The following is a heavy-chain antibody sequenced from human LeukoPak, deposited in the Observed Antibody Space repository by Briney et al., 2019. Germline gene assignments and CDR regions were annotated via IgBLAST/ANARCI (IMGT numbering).Heavy chain of an antibody. CDR3: ATRVSGLDS. Sequence: SETLSLTCFVYSGSFSGYHWTWIRQSPGKGLEWIGEINHSGNSNYNPSLRSRVAISVDTSKKQFSLKMRSVNTADTAVYYCATRVSGLDSWGQGTLVTVSS. CDR2: INHSGNS. D-gene: IGHD6-19*01. J-gene: IGHJ4*02. V-gene: IGHV4-34*01. CDR1: SGSFSGYH.